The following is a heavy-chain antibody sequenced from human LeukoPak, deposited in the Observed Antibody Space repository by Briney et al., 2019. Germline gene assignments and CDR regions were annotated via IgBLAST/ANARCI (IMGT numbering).Heavy chain of an antibody. CDR2: IYYSGST. CDR3: ARDIGTAYIAEAGWFDP. CDR1: GGSISSHY. J-gene: IGHJ5*02. Sequence: KPSETLSLTCTVSGGSISSHYWSWIRQPPGKGLEWIGYIYYSGSTNYNPSLKSRVTISADTSKNQFSLKLSSVTAADTAVYYCARDIGTAYIAEAGWFDPWGQGTLVTVSS. D-gene: IGHD2-15*01. V-gene: IGHV4-59*11.